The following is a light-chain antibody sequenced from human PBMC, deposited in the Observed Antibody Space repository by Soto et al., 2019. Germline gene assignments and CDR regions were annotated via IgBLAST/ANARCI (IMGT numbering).Light chain of an antibody. V-gene: IGKV3-15*01. Sequence: EIVMTQSPATLSVSPGERATLSCRASQSVSNNLAWYQQKPGQTPRLLIYGASTRATGIPVRFSGSGSGTEFTLTISSLQSEDFAVYYCQQYNNWPPEGTFGQGTKLEIK. CDR2: GAS. J-gene: IGKJ2*01. CDR3: QQYNNWPPEGT. CDR1: QSVSNN.